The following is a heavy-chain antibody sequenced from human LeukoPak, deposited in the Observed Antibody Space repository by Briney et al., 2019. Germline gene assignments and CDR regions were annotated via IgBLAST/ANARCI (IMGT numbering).Heavy chain of an antibody. Sequence: PSETLSLTCTVSGGSISSSSYYWGWIRQPPGKGLEWIGSIYSSGSTYYNPSLKSRVTISVDTSKNQFSLKLSSVTAADTAVYYCARDPGVVVGNWFDPWGQGTLVTVSS. J-gene: IGHJ5*02. D-gene: IGHD2-15*01. CDR1: GGSISSSSYY. CDR3: ARDPGVVVGNWFDP. V-gene: IGHV4-39*07. CDR2: IYSSGST.